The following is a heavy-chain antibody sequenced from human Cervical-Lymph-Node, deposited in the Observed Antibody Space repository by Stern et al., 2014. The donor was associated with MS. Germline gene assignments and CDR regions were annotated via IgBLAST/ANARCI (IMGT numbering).Heavy chain of an antibody. CDR3: AREWIYEVSWFDS. Sequence: QLQESGPGLVKPSQTLSLTCTVSGGSISSGSHYWSWIRQPAGKGLEWVGRIYSTGRVDYNPSFKGRVTMSVDTSKAQFSLELRSVTAADTAMYYCAREWIYEVSWFDSWGQGSLVIVSS. J-gene: IGHJ5*01. D-gene: IGHD5/OR15-5a*01. V-gene: IGHV4-61*02. CDR1: GGSISSGSHY. CDR2: IYSTGRV.